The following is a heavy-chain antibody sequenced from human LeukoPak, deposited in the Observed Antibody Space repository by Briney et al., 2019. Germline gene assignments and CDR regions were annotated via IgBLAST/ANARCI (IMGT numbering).Heavy chain of an antibody. J-gene: IGHJ5*02. CDR3: AKCSTSAYTTGWCNWIDH. Sequence: PGGSLRLSCVASGFTFTSDAMNWVRQAPGKGLEWVSSTVSRGTTQYADSVKGRFTVSRDTSKNTLYLQMNSLRADDTAVYYCAKCSTSAYTTGWCNWIDHWGQGTLVTVSS. D-gene: IGHD6-19*01. CDR1: GFTFTSDA. CDR2: TVSRGTT. V-gene: IGHV3-23*01.